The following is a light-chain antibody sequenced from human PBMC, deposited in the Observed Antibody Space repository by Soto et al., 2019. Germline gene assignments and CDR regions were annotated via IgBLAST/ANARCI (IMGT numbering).Light chain of an antibody. CDR2: ETY. Sequence: VLTQSPATLSLSPGDSVILSCRASQSVDINLAWYQQKPGQAPRLLIYETYTRAPGIPARFSGSGSGTEFTLTISSLQSEDFAVYHCQQYNNWPPFTFGPGTKVDIK. J-gene: IGKJ3*01. CDR1: QSVDIN. V-gene: IGKV3-15*01. CDR3: QQYNNWPPFT.